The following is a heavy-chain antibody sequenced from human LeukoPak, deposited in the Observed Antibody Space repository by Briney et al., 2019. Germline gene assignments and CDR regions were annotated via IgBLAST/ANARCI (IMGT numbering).Heavy chain of an antibody. CDR1: GFTFSSYE. CDR3: ARVLITGVDY. J-gene: IGHJ4*02. D-gene: IGHD7-27*01. V-gene: IGHV3-48*03. Sequence: GGSLRLSCAASGFTFSSYEMNWVRQAPGKGLEWVSYISSSGSTIYYADSVKGRFTISRDNAKNSLYLQMNSPRAEDTAVYYCARVLITGVDYWGQGTLVTVSS. CDR2: ISSSGSTI.